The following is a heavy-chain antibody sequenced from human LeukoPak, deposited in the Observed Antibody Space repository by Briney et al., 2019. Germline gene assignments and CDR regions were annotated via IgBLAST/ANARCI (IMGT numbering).Heavy chain of an antibody. CDR1: GGSISSYY. CDR3: ARGPHTATVGY. Sequence: SETLSLTCTVSGGSISSYYWSWIRQPPGKGLEWIGYIYYSGSTNYNPSLKSRVTISVDTSKNQFSLKLSSVTAADTAVYYCARGPHTATVGYWGQGTLVTVSS. J-gene: IGHJ4*02. D-gene: IGHD5-18*01. V-gene: IGHV4-59*01. CDR2: IYYSGST.